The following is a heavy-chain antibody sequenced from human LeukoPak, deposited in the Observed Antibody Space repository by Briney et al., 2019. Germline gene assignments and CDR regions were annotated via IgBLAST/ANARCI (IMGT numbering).Heavy chain of an antibody. CDR3: TTDHQTTVSPYYYYYMDV. Sequence: GGSLRLSCAASGFTFTNAWMSWVRQAPGKGLEWVGRIKSKIDGGTTDYAAPVKGRFTISRDDSKNTLYLQMNSLKTEDTAVYYCTTDHQTTVSPYYYYYMDVWGKGTTVTVSS. V-gene: IGHV3-15*01. CDR2: IKSKIDGGTT. CDR1: GFTFTNAW. J-gene: IGHJ6*03. D-gene: IGHD4-11*01.